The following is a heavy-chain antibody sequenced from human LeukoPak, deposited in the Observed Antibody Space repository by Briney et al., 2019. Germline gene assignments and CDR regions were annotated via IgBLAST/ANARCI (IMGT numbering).Heavy chain of an antibody. D-gene: IGHD3-3*01. J-gene: IGHJ4*02. Sequence: GGSLRLSCAASGFAFSDYYMSWIRQAPGKGLEWVSYISSSGSTIYYADSVKGRFTISRDNAKNSLYLQMNSLRAEDTAVYYCARRYYDFWSGYYTFDYWGQGTLVTVSS. CDR2: ISSSGSTI. V-gene: IGHV3-11*01. CDR3: ARRYYDFWSGYYTFDY. CDR1: GFAFSDYY.